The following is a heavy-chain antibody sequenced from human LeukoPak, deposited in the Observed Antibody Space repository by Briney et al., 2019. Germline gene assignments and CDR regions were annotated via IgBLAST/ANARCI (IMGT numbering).Heavy chain of an antibody. V-gene: IGHV1-2*02. Sequence: ASVKVSCKASGYTFTGYSMHWVRQAPGQGLEWMGWINPNSGGTNYAQKFQGRVTMTRDTSISTAYMELSRLRSDDTAMYYCARLISSDYSDYWGQGTLVTVSS. CDR3: ARLISSDYSDY. J-gene: IGHJ4*02. CDR2: INPNSGGT. CDR1: GYTFTGYS. D-gene: IGHD3-22*01.